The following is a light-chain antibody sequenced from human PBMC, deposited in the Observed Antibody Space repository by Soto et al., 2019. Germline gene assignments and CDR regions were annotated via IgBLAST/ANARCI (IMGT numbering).Light chain of an antibody. CDR1: CSDVGGYNY. V-gene: IGLV2-14*01. Sequence: QSVLTQPASVSGSPGQSITISCTGTCSDVGGYNYVSWYQQHPGKAPKLMIYEVSNRPSGVSNRFSGSKSGNTASLTISGLQAEDEADYYCSSYTSSSTYVFGTRTKLTVL. CDR2: EVS. J-gene: IGLJ1*01. CDR3: SSYTSSSTYV.